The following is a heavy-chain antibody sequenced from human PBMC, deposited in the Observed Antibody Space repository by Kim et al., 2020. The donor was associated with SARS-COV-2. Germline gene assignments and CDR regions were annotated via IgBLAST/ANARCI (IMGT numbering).Heavy chain of an antibody. V-gene: IGHV4-34*01. CDR3: ARSPLGPAAIPYYYYYGMDV. CDR1: GGSFSGYY. CDR2: INHSGST. J-gene: IGHJ6*02. Sequence: SETLSLTCAVYGGSFSGYYWSWIRQPPGKGLEWIGEINHSGSTNYNPSLKSRVTISVDTSKNQFSLKLSSVTAADTAVYYCARSPLGPAAIPYYYYYGMDVWGQGTTVTVSS. D-gene: IGHD2-2*01.